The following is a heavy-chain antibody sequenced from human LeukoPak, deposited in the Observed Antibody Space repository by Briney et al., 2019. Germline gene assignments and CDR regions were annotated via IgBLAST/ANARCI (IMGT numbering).Heavy chain of an antibody. J-gene: IGHJ4*02. CDR1: GGSISSSGYY. V-gene: IGHV4-39*01. Sequence: PSETLSLTCTASGGSISSSGYYWGWIRQPPGKGLEWIGTLYDSGRTAHNPSLRSRITISVDTSKNQFSMDLSSVTAADTAVYYCARRKSASSWRDYWGQGTLVTVSS. D-gene: IGHD6-13*01. CDR2: LYDSGRT. CDR3: ARRKSASSWRDY.